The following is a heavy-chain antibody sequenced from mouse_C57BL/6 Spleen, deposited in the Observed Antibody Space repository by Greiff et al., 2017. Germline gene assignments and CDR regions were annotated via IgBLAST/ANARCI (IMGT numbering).Heavy chain of an antibody. V-gene: IGHV1-4*01. D-gene: IGHD1-1*01. CDR3: ARWGYYGSYYFDY. J-gene: IGHJ2*01. CDR1: GYTFTSYT. Sequence: QVQLKQSGAELARPGASVKMSCKASGYTFTSYTMHWVKQRPGQGLEWIGYINPSSGYTKYNQKFNDKATLTADKSASTAYMQLSILTSEDSSVYYCARWGYYGSYYFDYWGQGTTLTVSS. CDR2: INPSSGYT.